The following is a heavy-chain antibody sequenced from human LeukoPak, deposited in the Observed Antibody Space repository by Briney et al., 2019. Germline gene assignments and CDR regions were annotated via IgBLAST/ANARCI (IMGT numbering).Heavy chain of an antibody. CDR3: ATGPVPESPPKYYYYYMDV. V-gene: IGHV1-24*01. CDR1: GYTLTQLS. J-gene: IGHJ6*03. CDR2: FDPEDGET. Sequence: ASVKVSCKVSGYTLTQLSMHWVRQAPGKGLEWMGGFDPEDGETIYAQKFQGRVTMTEDTSTDTAYMELSSLRPEDTALYYCATGPVPESPPKYYYYYMDVWGKGTTVTVSS. D-gene: IGHD1-1*01.